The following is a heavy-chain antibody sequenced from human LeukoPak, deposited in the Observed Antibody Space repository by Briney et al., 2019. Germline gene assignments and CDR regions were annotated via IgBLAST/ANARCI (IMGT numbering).Heavy chain of an antibody. CDR1: GYTFTGYY. V-gene: IGHV1-2*02. D-gene: IGHD6-19*01. Sequence: ASVTVSCKASGYTFTGYYMHWVRQAPGQGLEWMGWINPNSGGTNYAQKFQGRVTMTRDTSISTAYMELSRLRSDDTAVYYCAREREDSGWFYYYYYYMDVWGKGTTVTISS. CDR2: INPNSGGT. J-gene: IGHJ6*03. CDR3: AREREDSGWFYYYYYYMDV.